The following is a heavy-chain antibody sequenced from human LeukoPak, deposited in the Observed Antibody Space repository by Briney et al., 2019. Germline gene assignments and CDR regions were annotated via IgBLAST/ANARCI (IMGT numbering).Heavy chain of an antibody. V-gene: IGHV1-2*02. CDR1: GYTFTDYY. D-gene: IGHD1-26*01. CDR3: AREPLVGPTNFDY. CDR2: INPNSGGT. Sequence: GASVKVSCTASGYTFTDYYLHWVRQAPGQGLEWMGWINPNSGGTNYAQKFQGRVTMTRDTSISTAYMELSRLRSDDTAVYYCAREPLVGPTNFDYWGQGTLVTVSS. J-gene: IGHJ4*02.